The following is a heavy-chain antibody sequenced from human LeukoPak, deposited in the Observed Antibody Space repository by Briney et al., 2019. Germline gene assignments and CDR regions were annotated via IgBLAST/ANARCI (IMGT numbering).Heavy chain of an antibody. CDR3: AREGLCSSTSCYDPFDY. CDR1: GFTFSSYS. V-gene: IGHV3-48*04. J-gene: IGHJ4*02. CDR2: ISSSSSTI. D-gene: IGHD2-2*01. Sequence: PGGSLRLSCAASGFTFSSYSMNWVRQAPGKGLEWVSYISSSSSTIYYADSVKGRFTISRDNAKNSLYLQMNSLRVEDTAVYYCAREGLCSSTSCYDPFDYWGQGTLVTVSS.